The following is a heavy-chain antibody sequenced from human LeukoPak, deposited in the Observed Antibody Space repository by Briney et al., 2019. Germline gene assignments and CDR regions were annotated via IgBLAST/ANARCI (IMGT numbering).Heavy chain of an antibody. CDR3: ASRGPYLYYFDY. CDR1: GGSISSYY. Sequence: SETLSLTCTVSGGSISSYYWSWIRQPSGKGLEWIGYIYYSGSTNYNPSLKSRVTISVDTSKNQFSLELSSVTAADTAVYYCASRGPYLYYFDYWSQGTLVTVSS. CDR2: IYYSGST. D-gene: IGHD3-10*01. V-gene: IGHV4-59*01. J-gene: IGHJ4*02.